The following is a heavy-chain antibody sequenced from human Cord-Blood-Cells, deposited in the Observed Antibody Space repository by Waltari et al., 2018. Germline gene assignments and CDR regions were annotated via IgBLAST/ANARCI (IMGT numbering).Heavy chain of an antibody. V-gene: IGHV1-3*01. CDR1: GYTFTSYA. Sequence: QVQLVQSGAEVKKPGASVKVSCKASGYTFTSYAMLWVRQAPGQRLEWMGWINAGNGNTKYSQKFQGRVTITRDTSASTAYMELSSLRSEDTAVYYCARTDSSSWYAFDIWGQGTMVTVSS. D-gene: IGHD6-13*01. CDR2: INAGNGNT. CDR3: ARTDSSSWYAFDI. J-gene: IGHJ3*02.